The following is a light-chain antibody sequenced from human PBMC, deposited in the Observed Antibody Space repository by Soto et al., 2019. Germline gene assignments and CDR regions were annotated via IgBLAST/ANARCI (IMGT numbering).Light chain of an antibody. CDR2: EVS. CDR3: SSYAGSSYV. CDR1: SSDVGGYNY. Sequence: QSALTQPPSASGSPGQSVTISCTGTSSDVGGYNYVSWYQQHPGKAPKLMIYEVSKRPSGVPDRFSGSKSGNTASLTVSGLQAEDEADYYCSSYAGSSYVLGTGTKLTVL. J-gene: IGLJ1*01. V-gene: IGLV2-8*01.